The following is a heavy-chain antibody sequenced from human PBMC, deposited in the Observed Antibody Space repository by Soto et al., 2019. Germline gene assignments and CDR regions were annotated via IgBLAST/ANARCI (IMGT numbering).Heavy chain of an antibody. V-gene: IGHV4-4*02. J-gene: IGHJ4*02. CDR3: VCNGYYSLEY. Sequence: QVQLQESGPGLVKPSGTLSLTCAVSGDSMTSSDWWSWVRQAPGKGLEWIGEIHYSGDINYDPSLRSRVTISVDRSKTQFSLNLSSVTAADTAVYFWVCNGYYSLEYWGQGTLVIVSP. D-gene: IGHD3-22*01. CDR1: GDSMTSSDW. CDR2: IHYSGDI.